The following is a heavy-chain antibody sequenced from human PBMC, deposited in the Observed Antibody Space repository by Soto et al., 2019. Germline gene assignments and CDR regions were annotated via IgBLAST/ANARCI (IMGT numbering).Heavy chain of an antibody. CDR2: ISPAGTNQ. CDR1: GFIFSDYA. CDR3: ARENSRISPRLLQH. Sequence: GGSLRLSCVASGFIFSDYAMHWARQAPGKGLEWVALISPAGTNQYYADSAKGRFTISRDNSKNTLYLQMNSLRPEDTGLYYCARENSRISPRLLQHWGQGTLVTVSS. V-gene: IGHV3-30-3*01. D-gene: IGHD6-6*01. J-gene: IGHJ1*01.